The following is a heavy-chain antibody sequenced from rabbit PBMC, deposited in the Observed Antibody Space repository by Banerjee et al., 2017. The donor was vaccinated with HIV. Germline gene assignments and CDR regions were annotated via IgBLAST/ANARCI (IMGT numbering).Heavy chain of an antibody. CDR3: ARDAGYAGSNGNWSL. V-gene: IGHV1S40*01. Sequence: QSLEESGGDLVKPGASLTLTCTASGFSFSSSSYMYWVRQAPGKGLEWIGSIYTGSGSTYYASWAKGRFTISKTSSTTVTLQMTSLTAADTATYFCARDAGYAGSNGNWSLWGPGTLVTVS. J-gene: IGHJ4*01. CDR2: IYTGSGST. D-gene: IGHD4-2*01. CDR1: GFSFSSSSY.